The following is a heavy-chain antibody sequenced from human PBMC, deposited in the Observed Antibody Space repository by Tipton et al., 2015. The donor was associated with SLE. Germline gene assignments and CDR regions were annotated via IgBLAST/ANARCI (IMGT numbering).Heavy chain of an antibody. Sequence: LRLSCAVYGGSFSGYYWSWIRQPPGKGLEWIGEINHSGSTNYNPSLKSRLTILVDTSKNQFSLKLSSVTAADTAVYYCARSVTLRWPLDYWGQGTLVTVSS. V-gene: IGHV4-34*01. D-gene: IGHD4-23*01. CDR3: ARSVTLRWPLDY. CDR2: INHSGST. CDR1: GGSFSGYY. J-gene: IGHJ4*02.